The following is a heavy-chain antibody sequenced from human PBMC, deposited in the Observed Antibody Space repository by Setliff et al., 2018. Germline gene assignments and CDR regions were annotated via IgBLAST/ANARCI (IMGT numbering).Heavy chain of an antibody. Sequence: GESLSLSCAASGFTFDKHGMNWVRQAPGKGLEWVSTINWDGKTTAYADSVKGRFTISRDNAKKFLYLHMNSLRDEDTALYHCTRFGDRNGIGIWGQGTMVTVSS. D-gene: IGHD1-26*01. J-gene: IGHJ3*02. V-gene: IGHV3-20*01. CDR2: INWDGKTT. CDR1: GFTFDKHG. CDR3: TRFGDRNGIGI.